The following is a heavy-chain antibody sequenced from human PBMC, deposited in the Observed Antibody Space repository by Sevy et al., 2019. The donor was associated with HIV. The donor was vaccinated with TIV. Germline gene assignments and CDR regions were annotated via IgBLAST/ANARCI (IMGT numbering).Heavy chain of an antibody. Sequence: GGSLRLSCAASGFSFCSYFMHWVRQAPGKGLEWVAVISSDGDEHYHADSVRGRFTISRDNSKSTLYLQMDSLRRDDTAVYYCFGGTTTSDFWGQGTLVTVSS. CDR3: FGGTTTSDF. CDR2: ISSDGDEH. CDR1: GFSFCSYF. J-gene: IGHJ4*02. D-gene: IGHD1-1*01. V-gene: IGHV3-30*03.